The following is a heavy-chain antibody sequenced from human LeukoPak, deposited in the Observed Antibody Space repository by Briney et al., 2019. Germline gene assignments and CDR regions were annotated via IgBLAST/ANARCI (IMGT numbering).Heavy chain of an antibody. V-gene: IGHV3-23*01. CDR2: IGFGDDSA. CDR1: GFTFNNYV. D-gene: IGHD3-9*01. J-gene: IGHJ5*02. CDR3: AKDPTSVGGRHDWLLDS. Sequence: GGSLRLSCAASGFTFNNYVMSWVRQAPGKGLEWVSTIGFGDDSAYYADSVKGRFTISRDNSKNTLYLQMNYLRAEDTAVYYCAKDPTSVGGRHDWLLDSWGQGTLVTVSS.